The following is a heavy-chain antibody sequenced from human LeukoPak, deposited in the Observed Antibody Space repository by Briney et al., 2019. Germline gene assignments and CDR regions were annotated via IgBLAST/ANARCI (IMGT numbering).Heavy chain of an antibody. CDR3: ARVRGWSSSSPLAFDI. CDR2: ISGSGGST. J-gene: IGHJ3*02. Sequence: GGSLRLSCAASGFTFSSYAMSWVRQAPGKGLEWVSTISGSGGSTYYADSVKGRSTISRDNSKNTLYLQMNSLRAEDTAVYYCARVRGWSSSSPLAFDIWGQGTMVTVSS. CDR1: GFTFSSYA. V-gene: IGHV3-23*01. D-gene: IGHD6-6*01.